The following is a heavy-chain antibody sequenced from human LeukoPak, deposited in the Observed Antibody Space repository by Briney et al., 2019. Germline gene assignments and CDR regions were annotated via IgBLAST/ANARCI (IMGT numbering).Heavy chain of an antibody. D-gene: IGHD6-19*01. CDR1: GFTFNNYA. V-gene: IGHV3-23*01. CDR3: AKSRARREGSSGSIDY. Sequence: PGGSLRLSCAASGFTFNNYAMSWVRQAPGKGLEWVSAISGSGGSTYYADSVKGRFTISRDNSKNMLYLQMNSLRAEDTAVYFCAKSRARREGSSGSIDYWGQGTLVTVSS. J-gene: IGHJ4*02. CDR2: ISGSGGST.